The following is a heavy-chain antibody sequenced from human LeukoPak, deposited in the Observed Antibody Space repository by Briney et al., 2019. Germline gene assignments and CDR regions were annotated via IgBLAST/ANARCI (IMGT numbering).Heavy chain of an antibody. Sequence: SETLSLTCTVSGGSINNYYWSWIRQPPGKGLEWIGYIYYRGSTNYNPSLKSRVTFSVDTSKNQFSLKLNSVTAADTAVYYCARGGDYGDLRYFDYWGQGTVVTVSS. CDR3: ARGGDYGDLRYFDY. D-gene: IGHD4-17*01. V-gene: IGHV4-59*01. J-gene: IGHJ4*02. CDR1: GGSINNYY. CDR2: IYYRGST.